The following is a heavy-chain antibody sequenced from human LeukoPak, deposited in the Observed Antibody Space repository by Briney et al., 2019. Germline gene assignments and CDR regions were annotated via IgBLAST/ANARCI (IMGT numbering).Heavy chain of an antibody. J-gene: IGHJ6*02. CDR3: ASITMVRGVITPVGYYGMDV. CDR1: GYTFTSYG. V-gene: IGHV1-18*01. D-gene: IGHD3-10*01. Sequence: GSVKVSCKASGYTFTSYGISWVRQAPGQGLEWMGWISSDYGNTNYAQKLQGRVTMTTDTSTSTAYMELRSLRSDDTAVYYCASITMVRGVITPVGYYGMDVWGQGTTVTAS. CDR2: ISSDYGNT.